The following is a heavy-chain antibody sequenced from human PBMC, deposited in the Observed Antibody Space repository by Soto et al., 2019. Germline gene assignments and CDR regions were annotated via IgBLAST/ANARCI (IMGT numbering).Heavy chain of an antibody. V-gene: IGHV1-58*02. Sequence: GASVKVSCKASGFTFGTSAIHWIRQTRGHRLEWIGWIVVDTGNTDYAQKFQERVTITRDLSTSTTYVELSSLISEDTALYFCAEDVAPTDPKKGVSPWGQETQVTVPS. CDR3: AEDVAPTDPKKGVSP. CDR2: IVVDTGNT. CDR1: GFTFGTSA. J-gene: IGHJ5*02. D-gene: IGHD1-1*01.